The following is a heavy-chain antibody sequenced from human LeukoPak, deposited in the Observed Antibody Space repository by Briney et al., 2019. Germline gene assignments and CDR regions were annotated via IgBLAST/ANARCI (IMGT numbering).Heavy chain of an antibody. CDR3: ARAAVAGRGPWFDP. J-gene: IGHJ5*02. V-gene: IGHV4-59*01. Sequence: SETLSLTCAVYGGSFSGYYWSWIRQPPGKGLEWIGYIYYSGSTNYNPSLKSRVTISVDTSKNQFSLKLSSVTAADTAVYYCARAAVAGRGPWFDPWGQGTLATVSS. CDR1: GGSFSGYY. D-gene: IGHD6-19*01. CDR2: IYYSGST.